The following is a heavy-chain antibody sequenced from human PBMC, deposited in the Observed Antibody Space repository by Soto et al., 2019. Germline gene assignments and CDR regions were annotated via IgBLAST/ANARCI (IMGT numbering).Heavy chain of an antibody. CDR1: GYTFTSYG. CDR2: ISAYNGNT. J-gene: IGHJ6*02. CDR3: ARDRGADGMDV. Sequence: QVQLVQSGAEVKKPGASVKVSCKASGYTFTSYGISWVRQAPGQGLEWKGWISAYNGNTNYAQKRQGSGTMTTDPPARTAYMDLRSLRSDETAVYYCARDRGADGMDVWGQGTTVTVSS. V-gene: IGHV1-18*01.